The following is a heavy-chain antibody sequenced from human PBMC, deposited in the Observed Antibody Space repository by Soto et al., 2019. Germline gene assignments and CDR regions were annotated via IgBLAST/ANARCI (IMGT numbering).Heavy chain of an antibody. CDR2: ISYDGSKT. V-gene: IGHV3-30*03. Sequence: QVQLVESGGGVVQPGRSLRLSCAASGFTFSSYGMHWVLQAPGKGLQWVAVISYDGSKTYYTDSVKGRFTISRHNSKNTLYLQMSSLRGEDTAMYYCARASPSGYYYYGMDVWGQGTTVSVS. CDR3: ARASPSGYYYYGMDV. J-gene: IGHJ6*02. CDR1: GFTFSSYG.